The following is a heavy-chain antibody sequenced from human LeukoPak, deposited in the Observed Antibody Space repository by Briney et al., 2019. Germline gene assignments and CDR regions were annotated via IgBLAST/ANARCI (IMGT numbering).Heavy chain of an antibody. CDR3: AREISAAARLDY. Sequence: GGSLRLSCAGSGLTFRNYAMSWVRQAPGKGLEWVSVISSSGGSTYYADSVKGRFTISRDNSKNTLYLQMNSLRADDTAVYYCAREISAAARLDYWGQGTLVTVSS. V-gene: IGHV3-23*01. D-gene: IGHD6-13*01. CDR2: ISSSGGST. CDR1: GLTFRNYA. J-gene: IGHJ4*02.